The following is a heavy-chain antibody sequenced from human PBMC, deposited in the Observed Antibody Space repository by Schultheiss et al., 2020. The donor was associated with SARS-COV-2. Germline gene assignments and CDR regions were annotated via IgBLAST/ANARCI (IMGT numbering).Heavy chain of an antibody. V-gene: IGHV1-69*13. J-gene: IGHJ4*02. CDR3: AKIAGVMVYAISEYYFDY. Sequence: SVKVSCKASGGTFSSYAISWVRQAPGQGLEWMGGIIPIFGTANYAQKFQGRVTITADESTSTAYMELSSLRSEDTAVYYCAKIAGVMVYAISEYYFDYWGQGTLVTVSS. CDR1: GGTFSSYA. D-gene: IGHD2-8*01. CDR2: IIPIFGTA.